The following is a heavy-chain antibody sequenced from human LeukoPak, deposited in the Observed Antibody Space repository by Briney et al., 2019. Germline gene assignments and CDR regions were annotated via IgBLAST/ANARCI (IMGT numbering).Heavy chain of an antibody. V-gene: IGHV3-48*03. Sequence: GGSLRLSCAASGFTFSSYEMNWVRQAPGKGLEWVSYISSSGSTIYYADSVKGRFTISRDNAKNSLYLQMNSLRAEDTAVYYCAREPYYDILTGYYRAVDYWGQGTLVTVSS. D-gene: IGHD3-9*01. CDR2: ISSSGSTI. J-gene: IGHJ4*02. CDR3: AREPYYDILTGYYRAVDY. CDR1: GFTFSSYE.